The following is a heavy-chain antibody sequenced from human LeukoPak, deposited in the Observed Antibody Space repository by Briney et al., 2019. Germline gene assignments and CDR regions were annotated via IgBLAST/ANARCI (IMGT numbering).Heavy chain of an antibody. Sequence: GGSLRLSCAASGFTFSSYSMNWVRQAPGKGLEWVSSISSSSSYIYYADSVKGRFTISRDNYKNTLYLQMNSLRAEDTAVYYCASGTVVFPYYYYGMDVWGQGTTVTVSS. CDR1: GFTFSSYS. V-gene: IGHV3-21*01. CDR2: ISSSSSYI. J-gene: IGHJ6*02. CDR3: ASGTVVFPYYYYGMDV. D-gene: IGHD4-23*01.